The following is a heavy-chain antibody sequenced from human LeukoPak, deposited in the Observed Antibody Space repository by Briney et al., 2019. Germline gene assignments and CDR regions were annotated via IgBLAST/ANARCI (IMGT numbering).Heavy chain of an antibody. CDR3: ARFGLEKSSSHGAWFDP. V-gene: IGHV4-34*01. CDR2: INHSGST. D-gene: IGHD6-6*01. Sequence: PLETLSLTCAVYGGSFSGYYWSWIRQPPGKGLEWIGEINHSGSTNYKSSLKSRVTISVDTSKNQFSLKLTSVTAADTAVYYCARFGLEKSSSHGAWFDPWGQGTLVTVSS. CDR1: GGSFSGYY. J-gene: IGHJ5*02.